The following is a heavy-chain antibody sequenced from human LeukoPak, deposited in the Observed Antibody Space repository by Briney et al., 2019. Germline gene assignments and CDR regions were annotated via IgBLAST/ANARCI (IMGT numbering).Heavy chain of an antibody. CDR1: GYTFTSYA. CDR3: ARSGVLRFLEWLESAAGFDY. V-gene: IGHV7-4-1*02. CDR2: INTNTGNP. J-gene: IGHJ4*02. D-gene: IGHD3-3*01. Sequence: ASVKVSCKASGYTFTSYAMNWVRQAPGQGLEWMGWINTNTGNPTYAQGLTGRFVFSLDTSVSTAYLQISSLKAEDTAVYYCARSGVLRFLEWLESAAGFDYWGQGTLVTVSS.